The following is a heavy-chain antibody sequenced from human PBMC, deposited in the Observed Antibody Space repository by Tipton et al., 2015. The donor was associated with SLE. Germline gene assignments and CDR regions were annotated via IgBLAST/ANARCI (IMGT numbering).Heavy chain of an antibody. V-gene: IGHV4-59*01. CDR2: IYYSGGT. Sequence: LRLSCTVSGGSISSYYWSWIRQPPGKGLEWIGYIYYSGGTNYNPSLKSRVTISVDTSKNQFSLKLSSVTAADTAVYYCAREVIAAARGGWFDPWGQGTLVTVSS. CDR1: GGSISSYY. CDR3: AREVIAAARGGWFDP. D-gene: IGHD6-13*01. J-gene: IGHJ5*02.